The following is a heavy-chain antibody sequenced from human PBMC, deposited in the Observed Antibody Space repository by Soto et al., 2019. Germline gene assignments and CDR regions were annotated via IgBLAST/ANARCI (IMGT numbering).Heavy chain of an antibody. CDR3: ARGGGRDSRSMYYYYGMDL. Sequence: PSETLSLTCTVSGGSISNYYWSWIRQPAGKGLEWIGRIYGSGSTNYYPSSGSTTYNPSLKSRVTMSVDTSKNQFSLKLSSVTAADTAVYYCARGGGRDSRSMYYYYGMDLWGQGTTVTVSS. V-gene: IGHV4-4*07. D-gene: IGHD3-22*01. CDR2: IYGSGSTNYYPSSGST. J-gene: IGHJ6*02. CDR1: GGSISNYY.